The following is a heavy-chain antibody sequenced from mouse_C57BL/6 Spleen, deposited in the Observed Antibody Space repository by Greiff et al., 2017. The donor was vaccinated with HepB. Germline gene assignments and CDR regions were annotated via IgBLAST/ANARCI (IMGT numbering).Heavy chain of an antibody. CDR1: GYTFTDYY. CDR2: INPNNGGT. V-gene: IGHV1-26*01. Sequence: VQLQQSGPELVKPGASVKISCKASGYTFTDYYMNWVKQSHGKSLEWIGDINPNNGGTSYNQKFKGKATLTVDKSSSTAYMELRSLTSEDSAVYYCARSGDGLAMDYWGQGTSVTVSS. CDR3: ARSGDGLAMDY. D-gene: IGHD2-3*01. J-gene: IGHJ4*01.